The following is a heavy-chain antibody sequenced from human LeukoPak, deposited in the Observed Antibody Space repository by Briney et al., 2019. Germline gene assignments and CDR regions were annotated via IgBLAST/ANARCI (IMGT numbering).Heavy chain of an antibody. CDR2: ISGSGGST. CDR3: AKDERERGYSGYVVY. Sequence: GGSLRLSCAASGSTFSSYAMSWVRQAPGKGLEWVSAISGSGGSTYYADSVKGRFTISRDNFKNTLYLQMNSLRAEDTAVYYCAKDERERGYSGYVVYWGQGTLVTVSS. J-gene: IGHJ4*02. V-gene: IGHV3-23*01. CDR1: GSTFSSYA. D-gene: IGHD5-12*01.